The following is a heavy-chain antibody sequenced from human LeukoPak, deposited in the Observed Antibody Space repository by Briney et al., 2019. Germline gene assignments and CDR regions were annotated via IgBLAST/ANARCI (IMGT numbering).Heavy chain of an antibody. CDR3: ARDGGSAAFDY. D-gene: IGHD3-16*01. J-gene: IGHJ4*02. CDR2: TNYRSKWYN. V-gene: IGHV6-1*01. CDR1: GDSVSSDSAA. Sequence: SQKLLLTSSISGDSVSSDSAAWKWSRQSPSRNVEWRGRTNYRSKWYNDYAVSVKSRVTINPDTSKHQFSLQLNSVTPEDTAVYCCARDGGSAAFDYWGQGTLVTVSS.